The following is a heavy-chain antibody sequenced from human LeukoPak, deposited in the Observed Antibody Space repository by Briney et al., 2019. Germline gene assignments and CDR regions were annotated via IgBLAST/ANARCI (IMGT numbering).Heavy chain of an antibody. CDR2: ISSSTTI. CDR1: GFTFNSYS. V-gene: IGHV3-48*02. D-gene: IGHD2/OR15-2a*01. CDR3: ARDGGNSGPDFDY. J-gene: IGHJ4*02. Sequence: PGGSLRLSCEVSGFTFNSYSMSWVRQAPGKGLEWVSYISSSTTIYYADSVKGRFTISRDNAKNSLYLQMNSLRDEDTAVYYCARDGGNSGPDFDYWGQGTLVTVSS.